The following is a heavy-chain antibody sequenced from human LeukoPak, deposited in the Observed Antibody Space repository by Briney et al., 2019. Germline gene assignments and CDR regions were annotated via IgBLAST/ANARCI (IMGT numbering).Heavy chain of an antibody. V-gene: IGHV1-69*01. CDR1: GGTFISYA. J-gene: IGHJ5*02. D-gene: IGHD2-15*01. CDR3: ARDRGYCSGGSCYSTDWFDP. CDR2: IIPIFGTA. Sequence: SVKVSCKASGGTFISYAISWVRQAPGQGLEWMGGIIPIFGTANYAQKFQGRVTITADESTSTAYMELSSLRSEDTAVYYCARDRGYCSGGSCYSTDWFDPWGQGTLVTVSS.